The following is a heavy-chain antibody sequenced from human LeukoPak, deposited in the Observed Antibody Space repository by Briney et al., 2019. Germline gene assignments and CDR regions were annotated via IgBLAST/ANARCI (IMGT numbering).Heavy chain of an antibody. D-gene: IGHD5-12*01. V-gene: IGHV4-34*01. CDR3: ARGGGYTPYYFDY. CDR2: INHSGST. CDR1: GGSFSGYY. J-gene: IGHJ4*02. Sequence: KPSETLSLTCAVYGGSFSGYYWSWIRQPPGKGLEWIGEINHSGSTNYNPSLKSRVTISVDTSKNQFSLKLSSVTAADTAVYYCARGGGYTPYYFDYWGQGTLVTVSS.